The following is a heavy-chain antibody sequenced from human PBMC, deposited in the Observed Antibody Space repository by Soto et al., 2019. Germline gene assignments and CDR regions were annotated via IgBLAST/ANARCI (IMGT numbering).Heavy chain of an antibody. CDR1: GFTFSSYA. V-gene: IGHV3-30-3*01. J-gene: IGHJ4*02. CDR2: ISYDGSNK. D-gene: IGHD3-22*01. CDR3: ARAPGYYDSRGYDY. Sequence: QVQLVESGGGVVQPGRSLRLSCAASGFTFSSYAMHWVRQAPGKGLEWVAVISYDGSNKYYADSVKGRFTISRDNSKNTLYLRMNSLRAEDTAVYYCARAPGYYDSRGYDYWGQGTLVPVSS.